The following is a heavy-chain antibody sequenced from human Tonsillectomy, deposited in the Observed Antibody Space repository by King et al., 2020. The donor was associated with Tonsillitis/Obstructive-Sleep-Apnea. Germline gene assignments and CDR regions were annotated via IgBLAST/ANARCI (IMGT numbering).Heavy chain of an antibody. V-gene: IGHV1-69*01. CDR3: AGPGGYCSSTSCYTRTDDAFDI. CDR2: IIPIFGTA. CDR1: GGTFSSYA. D-gene: IGHD2-2*02. Sequence: QLVQSGAEVKKPGSSVKVSCKASGGTFSSYAISWVRQAPGQGLEWMGGIIPIFGTANYAQKFQGRVTITADESTSTAYMELSSLRSEDTAVDYCAGPGGYCSSTSCYTRTDDAFDIWGQGTMVTVSA. J-gene: IGHJ3*02.